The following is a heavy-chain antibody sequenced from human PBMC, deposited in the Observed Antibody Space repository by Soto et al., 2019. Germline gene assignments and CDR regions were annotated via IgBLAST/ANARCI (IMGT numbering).Heavy chain of an antibody. CDR2: IYQSGKT. CDR1: GFPVSYGYY. D-gene: IGHD2-2*01. J-gene: IGHJ4*02. V-gene: IGHV4-38-2*01. Sequence: SSETLSLTCGVSGFPVSYGYYWGWIRQPPGKGLEWLGSIYQSGKTYYNPSLKSRLTLSMDTSRNEFSLRLRSVTAADTAVYFCARLYCSSVSCYNVYWGPGVLVTVSS. CDR3: ARLYCSSVSCYNVY.